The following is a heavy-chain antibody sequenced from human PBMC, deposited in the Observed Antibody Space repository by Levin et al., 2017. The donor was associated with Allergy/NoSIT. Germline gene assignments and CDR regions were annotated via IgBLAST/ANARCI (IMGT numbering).Heavy chain of an antibody. CDR3: ARVGRFDYGDLQ. J-gene: IGHJ4*02. D-gene: IGHD4-17*01. Sequence: GESLKISCAASGFTFSTYTMHWVRQAPGKGLEWVAVISYDGSDKYYADLLRGRFAISRDNPKNTLYLQMNSLRTEDTAVYYCARVGRFDYGDLQWGQGTLVTVSS. CDR2: ISYDGSDK. CDR1: GFTFSTYT. V-gene: IGHV3-30*09.